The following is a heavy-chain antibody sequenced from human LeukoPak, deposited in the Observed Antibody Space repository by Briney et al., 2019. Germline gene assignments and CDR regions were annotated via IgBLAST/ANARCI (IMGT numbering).Heavy chain of an antibody. J-gene: IGHJ3*02. D-gene: IGHD5-24*01. CDR2: ISSSGSAI. CDR1: GFTFSSHE. Sequence: PGGSLRLSCAGSGFTFSSHEMNWVRQAPGKGLEWVSYISSSGSAISYADSVKGRFTVSRDNAKNSLYLQMNSLRAEDTAVYYCARDLGDGYKVGAFDIWGQGTMVTVSS. CDR3: ARDLGDGYKVGAFDI. V-gene: IGHV3-48*03.